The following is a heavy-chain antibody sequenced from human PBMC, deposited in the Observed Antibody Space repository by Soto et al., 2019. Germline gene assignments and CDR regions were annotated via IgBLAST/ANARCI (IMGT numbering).Heavy chain of an antibody. CDR2: ISGSGDST. CDR3: ASRGSGSYYDY. Sequence: EVQLLESGGGLVQPGGSLRLSCAASGFTFSSYAMRWVRQAPVKGLEWVSAISGSGDSTYYADSVKGRFTISRDNSNNTLYLQMNRLRAEDTAVYYCASRGSGSYYDYWGQGTLVTVSS. D-gene: IGHD1-26*01. CDR1: GFTFSSYA. J-gene: IGHJ4*02. V-gene: IGHV3-23*01.